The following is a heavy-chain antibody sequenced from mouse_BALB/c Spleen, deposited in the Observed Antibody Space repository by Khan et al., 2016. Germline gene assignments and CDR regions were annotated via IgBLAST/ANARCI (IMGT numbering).Heavy chain of an antibody. Sequence: QVQLKESGPGLVAPSQSLSITCTVSGFSLTDYGVSWIRQPPGKGLEWLGVIWGGGNTYYNSALKSRLSISKDNSKSQVFLELNSLQPDDTAMYYGAKHGTYYGKTDYAMYYWGQGTSVTVSS. CDR2: IWGGGNT. J-gene: IGHJ4*01. CDR1: GFSLTDYG. V-gene: IGHV2-6-5*01. D-gene: IGHD2-10*01. CDR3: AKHGTYYGKTDYAMYY.